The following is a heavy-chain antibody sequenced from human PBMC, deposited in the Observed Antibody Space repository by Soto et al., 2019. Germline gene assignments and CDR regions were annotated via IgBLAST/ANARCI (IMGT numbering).Heavy chain of an antibody. Sequence: ASVKLSCNVSGYTLSELSMHLVRQAPGKGLEWMGGFDPEDGETIYAQKFQGRVTMTEDTSTDTAYMELSSLRSEDTAVYYCATDADCSGGSCYDYWGQGTLVTVS. CDR3: ATDADCSGGSCYDY. CDR1: GYTLSELS. CDR2: FDPEDGET. V-gene: IGHV1-24*01. D-gene: IGHD2-15*01. J-gene: IGHJ4*02.